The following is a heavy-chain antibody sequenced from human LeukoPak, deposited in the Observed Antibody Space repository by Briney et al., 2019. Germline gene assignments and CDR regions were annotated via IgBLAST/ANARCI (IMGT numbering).Heavy chain of an antibody. J-gene: IGHJ4*02. CDR3: ARGQYSPDY. V-gene: IGHV3-33*01. CDR1: GFTFSTYG. CDR2: IWYDGGNK. D-gene: IGHD2-15*01. Sequence: GRSLRLSCAASGFTFSTYGMHWIRQAPGKGLEWVAVIWYDGGNKYYSDSVKGRFTISRDNSKNTVSLQMNSLRAEDTAVYYCARGQYSPDYWGQGTVVTVSS.